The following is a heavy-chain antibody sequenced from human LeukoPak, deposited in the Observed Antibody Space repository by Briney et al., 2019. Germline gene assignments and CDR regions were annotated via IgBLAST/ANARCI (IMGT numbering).Heavy chain of an antibody. CDR1: GGSISSSSYY. CDR3: ARGITTIVDY. D-gene: IGHD3-22*01. CDR2: INHSGST. J-gene: IGHJ4*02. Sequence: SETLSLTCTVSGGSISSSSYYWGWIRQPPGKGLEWIGEINHSGSTNYNPSLKSRVTISVDTSKNQFSLKLSSVTAADTAVYYCARGITTIVDYWGQGTLVTVSS. V-gene: IGHV4-39*07.